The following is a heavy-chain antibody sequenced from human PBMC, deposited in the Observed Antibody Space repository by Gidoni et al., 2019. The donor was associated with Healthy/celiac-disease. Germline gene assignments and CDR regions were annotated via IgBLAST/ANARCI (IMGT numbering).Heavy chain of an antibody. Sequence: EVQLLESGGGLVQPGGSLRRPCSAAGLTFSSYAMSWVRQAPGKGLEWVSAISGSGGSTYYADSVKGRFTISRDNSKNTLYLQMNSLRAEDTAVYYCAKDLLGCSGGSCYSNWGQGTLVTVSS. D-gene: IGHD2-15*01. CDR2: ISGSGGST. CDR1: GLTFSSYA. J-gene: IGHJ4*02. V-gene: IGHV3-23*01. CDR3: AKDLLGCSGGSCYSN.